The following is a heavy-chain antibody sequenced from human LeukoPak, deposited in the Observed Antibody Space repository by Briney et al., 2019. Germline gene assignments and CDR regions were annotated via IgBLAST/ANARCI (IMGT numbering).Heavy chain of an antibody. CDR1: GFTFSSYG. D-gene: IGHD1-1*01. CDR3: ARDSGHYFDY. CDR2: IWYDGIKK. V-gene: IGHV3-33*07. Sequence: PGGSLRLSCAASGFTFSSYGMYWVRQAPGKGLEWVGVIWYDGIKKNYADSVKGRFTISRDNSKNTLHLQMNGLRAEDTAVYYCARDSGHYFDYWGQGTLVTVSS. J-gene: IGHJ4*02.